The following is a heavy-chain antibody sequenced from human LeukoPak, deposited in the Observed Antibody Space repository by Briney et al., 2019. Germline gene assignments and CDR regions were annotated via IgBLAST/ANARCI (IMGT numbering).Heavy chain of an antibody. CDR2: IYYSGST. CDR1: GGSTSSYY. J-gene: IGHJ4*02. CDR3: ERRGRKRPFDY. Sequence: PSETLSLTCTVTGGSTSSYYWSWIRQFPGKGLEWIGYIYYSGSTNYNPSLKSRLTISVDTSKNQFSLKLSSVTAADTAVYYCERRGRKRPFDYWGQGTLVTVSS. V-gene: IGHV4-59*12. D-gene: IGHD2-15*01.